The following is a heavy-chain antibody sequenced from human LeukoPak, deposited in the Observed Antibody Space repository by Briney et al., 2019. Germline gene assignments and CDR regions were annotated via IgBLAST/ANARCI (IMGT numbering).Heavy chain of an antibody. CDR2: INPNSGGT. J-gene: IGHJ6*03. D-gene: IGHD3-3*01. CDR1: GYTFTGYY. CDR3: ARDGSSITIFGVPRRRPSNYYMDV. Sequence: ASVKVSCKASGYTFTGYYMHWVRQAPGQGLEWMGWINPNSGGTNYAQKFQGRVTMTRDTSISTAYMELSRLRSDDTAVYYCARDGSSITIFGVPRRRPSNYYMDVWAKGPRSPSP. V-gene: IGHV1-2*02.